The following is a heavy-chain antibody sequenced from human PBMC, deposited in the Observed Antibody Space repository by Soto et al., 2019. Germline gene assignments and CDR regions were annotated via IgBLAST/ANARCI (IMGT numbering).Heavy chain of an antibody. Sequence: SLTCAVYGGSFSGYYSSWIRQPPGKGLEWIGEINHSGSTNYNPSLKSRVTISVDTSKNQFSLKLSSVTAADTAVYYCALRGYYYDSSGSDAFDIWGQGTMVTVSS. J-gene: IGHJ3*02. CDR3: ALRGYYYDSSGSDAFDI. CDR2: INHSGST. D-gene: IGHD3-22*01. V-gene: IGHV4-34*01. CDR1: GGSFSGYY.